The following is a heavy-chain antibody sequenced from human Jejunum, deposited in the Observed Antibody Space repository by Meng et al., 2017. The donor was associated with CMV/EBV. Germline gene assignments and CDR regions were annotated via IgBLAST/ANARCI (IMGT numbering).Heavy chain of an antibody. V-gene: IGHV4-4*07. Sequence: VFLQESGPGLVKSSEPLSLTCLVSAGPISGYYWSWIRQPAGKGLEWIGRIYTSGSTHYNPSLKSRLTMSVDLAKNQISLKLSSVTAADTAVYYCARESGSYYWFDPWGQGTLVTVSS. D-gene: IGHD1-26*01. J-gene: IGHJ5*02. CDR1: AGPISGYY. CDR3: ARESGSYYWFDP. CDR2: IYTSGST.